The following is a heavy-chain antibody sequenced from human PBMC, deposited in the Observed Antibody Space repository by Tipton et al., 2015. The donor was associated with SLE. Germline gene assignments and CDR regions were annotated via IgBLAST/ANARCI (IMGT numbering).Heavy chain of an antibody. CDR1: GYTFTNYK. J-gene: IGHJ4*02. V-gene: IGHV1-8*03. CDR3: ARGHCSSTSCYSFDY. CDR2: MNPNTGNT. D-gene: IGHD2-2*01. Sequence: QLVQSGAEVKKSGASVKVSCKASGYTFTNYKINWVRQATGQGLEWMGWMNPNTGNTGYAEKFQGRVTITRNTSISTAYMELTSLRSEDTAVYYCARGHCSSTSCYSFDYWGQGTLVTVSS.